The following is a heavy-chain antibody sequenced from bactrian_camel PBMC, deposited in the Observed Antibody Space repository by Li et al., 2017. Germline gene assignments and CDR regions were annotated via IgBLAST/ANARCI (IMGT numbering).Heavy chain of an antibody. V-gene: IGHV3S25*01. Sequence: QLVESGGGSVQPGASLTLSCAASGFTFSRYWMYWARQVPGKGLERVASINSDGGTTYYQDSVKGRFTIARDNAKSMVYLQMNRLKPEDTAMYYCAAEFGGGTWYVCLKRSTFNYWGQGTQVTVS. J-gene: IGHJ4*01. D-gene: IGHD6*01. CDR1: GFTFSRYW. CDR2: INSDGGTT. CDR3: AAEFGGGTWYVCLKRSTFNY.